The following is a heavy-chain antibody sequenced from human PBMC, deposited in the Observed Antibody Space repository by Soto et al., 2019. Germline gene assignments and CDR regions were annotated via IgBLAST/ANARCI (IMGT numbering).Heavy chain of an antibody. CDR3: ARVSLVTIRGWFDP. J-gene: IGHJ5*02. V-gene: IGHV1-3*01. Sequence: ASVKVSCKASGYTFTSYAMHWVRQAPGQRLEWMRWINAGNGNTKYSQKFQGRVTITRDTSASTAYMDLSSLRSEDTAVYYCARVSLVTIRGWFDPWGQGTLVTVSS. CDR1: GYTFTSYA. D-gene: IGHD2-21*02. CDR2: INAGNGNT.